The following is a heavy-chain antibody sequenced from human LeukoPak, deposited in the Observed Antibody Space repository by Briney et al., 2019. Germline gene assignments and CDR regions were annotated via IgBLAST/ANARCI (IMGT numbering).Heavy chain of an antibody. Sequence: SETLSLTCTVSVGSISSSSYYWGWIRQPPGKGLGWIGIIYYSGSTNYNPPLKSRVTISVDTSKNQFSLKLSSVTAADTAVYYCARGAGYRASDYWGQGTLVTVSS. J-gene: IGHJ4*02. CDR1: VGSISSSSYY. V-gene: IGHV4-39*07. D-gene: IGHD5-24*01. CDR2: IYYSGST. CDR3: ARGAGYRASDY.